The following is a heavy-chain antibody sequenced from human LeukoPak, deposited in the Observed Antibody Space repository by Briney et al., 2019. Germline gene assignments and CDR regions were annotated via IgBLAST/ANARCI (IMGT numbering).Heavy chain of an antibody. CDR1: GGSFSDYY. V-gene: IGHV4-34*01. CDR2: INHSGST. J-gene: IGHJ4*02. CDR3: ARQGGYDFAAPDY. Sequence: PSETLSLTCAVYGGSFSDYYWTWIRQPPGKGLEWIGEINHSGSTNYNPSLKSRVTISVDTSKNQFSLRLSSVTAADTAVYYCARQGGYDFAAPDYWGQGTLATVSS. D-gene: IGHD5-12*01.